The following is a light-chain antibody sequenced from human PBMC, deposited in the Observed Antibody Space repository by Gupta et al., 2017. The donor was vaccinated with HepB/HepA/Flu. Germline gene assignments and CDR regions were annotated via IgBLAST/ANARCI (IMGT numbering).Light chain of an antibody. CDR1: SSDVGAYNY. V-gene: IGLV2-8*01. CDR2: EVN. CDR3: ISYACSNRIV. J-gene: IGLJ2*01. Sequence: QSALTQPPSASASPGQSVTISCTGTSSDVGAYNYVSWYQQHPDKVPKLMIYEVNKRPAGVPDRLSSSKSGNTASLTVSGLQAAEEGYYFCISYACSNRIVFGGGTKLTVL.